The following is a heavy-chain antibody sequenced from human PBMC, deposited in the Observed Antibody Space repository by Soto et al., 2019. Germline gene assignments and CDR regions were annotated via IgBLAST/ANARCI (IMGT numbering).Heavy chain of an antibody. CDR1: GGSFSGYY. CDR3: ASLANRGMTNKPWDV. J-gene: IGHJ6*02. D-gene: IGHD7-27*01. CDR2: INHSGST. Sequence: SETLSLTCAVYGGSFSGYYWSWIRQPPGKGLKRNGEINHSGSTNYNPSLKSRVTITVETSKNQFSLKLSSVNAAVTFVSFCASLANRGMTNKPWDVWGQGTTVTVSS. V-gene: IGHV4-34*01.